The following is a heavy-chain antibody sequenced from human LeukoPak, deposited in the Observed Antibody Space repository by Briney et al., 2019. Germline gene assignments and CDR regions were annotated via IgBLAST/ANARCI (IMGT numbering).Heavy chain of an antibody. V-gene: IGHV3-30-3*01. CDR2: ISYDGSNK. Sequence: GGSLRLSCAASGFTFSSYAMHWVRQAPGKGLEWEAVISYDGSNKYYADSVKGRFTISRDNSKNTLYLQMNSLRAEDTAVYYCARPYYYDSSGYSFDYWGQGTLVTVSS. CDR3: ARPYYYDSSGYSFDY. J-gene: IGHJ4*02. D-gene: IGHD3-22*01. CDR1: GFTFSSYA.